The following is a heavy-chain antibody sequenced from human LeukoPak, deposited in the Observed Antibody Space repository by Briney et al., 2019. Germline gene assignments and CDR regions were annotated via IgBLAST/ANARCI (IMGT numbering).Heavy chain of an antibody. CDR1: GYSISSGYY. CDR3: ARQDRHYYYDSSDYFDY. CDR2: IYHSGST. J-gene: IGHJ4*02. V-gene: IGHV4-38-2*01. Sequence: SETLSLTCDVSGYSISSGYYCGWSRLPPGKGLEWIGSIYHSGSTFYNPSLKSRVTISVDTSKNQFSLKLSSVTAADTAVYYCARQDRHYYYDSSDYFDYWGQGILVTVSS. D-gene: IGHD3-22*01.